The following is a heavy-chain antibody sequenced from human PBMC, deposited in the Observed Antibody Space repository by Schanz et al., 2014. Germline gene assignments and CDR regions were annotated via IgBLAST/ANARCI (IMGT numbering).Heavy chain of an antibody. Sequence: QVQLQESGPGLVKPSETLSLTCTVSGDSISSYSWSWIRRPAGKGLEWIGRIYTSGATNYNPSLKSRLTMSVDTSKNQVSLKLRSVTAADTAVYYCAKDRGADYGDYGFAFDIWGQGTMVTVSS. J-gene: IGHJ3*02. CDR3: AKDRGADYGDYGFAFDI. CDR1: GDSISSYS. CDR2: IYTSGAT. D-gene: IGHD4-17*01. V-gene: IGHV4-4*07.